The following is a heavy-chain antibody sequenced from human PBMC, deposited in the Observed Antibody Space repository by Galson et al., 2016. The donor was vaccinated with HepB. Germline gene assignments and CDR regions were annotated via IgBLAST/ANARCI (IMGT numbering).Heavy chain of an antibody. V-gene: IGHV4-4*02. J-gene: IGHJ4*02. CDR3: ARRDGFNQYYFDY. Sequence: ETLSLTCAVSGGSISSPYWWNWVRQPPGKGQEWIGEIYHSGTTSYNPSLKSRVTISIDKSKNRFSLKLNSVTAADTAVFYCARRDGFNQYYFDYWGQGTLITVSS. D-gene: IGHD5-24*01. CDR1: GGSISSPYW. CDR2: IYHSGTT.